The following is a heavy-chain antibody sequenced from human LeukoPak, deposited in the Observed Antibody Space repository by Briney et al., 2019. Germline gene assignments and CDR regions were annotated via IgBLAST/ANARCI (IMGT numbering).Heavy chain of an antibody. J-gene: IGHJ4*02. CDR2: IYHSGST. D-gene: IGHD2-21*01. V-gene: IGHV4-4*02. CDR3: ARGLGGHYPYYFDY. Sequence: SETLSLTCAVSGGSISSSNWWSWVRQPPGKGLEWIGEIYHSGSTNYNPSLKSRVTISVDKSKNQFSLKLSSVAAADTAVYYCARGLGGHYPYYFDYWGQGTLVTVSS. CDR1: GGSISSSNW.